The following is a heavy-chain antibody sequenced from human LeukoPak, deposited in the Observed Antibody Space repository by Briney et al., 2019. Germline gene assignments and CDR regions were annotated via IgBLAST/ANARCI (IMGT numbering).Heavy chain of an antibody. V-gene: IGHV4-4*07. D-gene: IGHD6-13*01. Sequence: SETLSLTCTVSGGSISSCDWNWIRQPAGKGLEWIGRIYTSGSTNYNPSLKSRVTISLDKSKNQFSLKLSSVTAADTAVYYCASERLAAAGMPFDSWGQGTLVTVSS. CDR2: IYTSGST. J-gene: IGHJ4*02. CDR1: GGSISSCD. CDR3: ASERLAAAGMPFDS.